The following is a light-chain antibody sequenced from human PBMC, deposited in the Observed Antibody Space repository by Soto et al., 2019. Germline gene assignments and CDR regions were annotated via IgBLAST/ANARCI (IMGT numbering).Light chain of an antibody. CDR2: DDR. CDR3: QVWDTSSDWV. J-gene: IGLJ3*02. CDR1: NIGSKS. Sequence: SYELTQPPSVSVAPGQTARIPCGGDNIGSKSVHWYQQKPGQAPVLVVYDDRDRPSGIPERFSGSNSGNTATLTISRVEAGDEADYYCQVWDTSSDWVFGGGTQLTVL. V-gene: IGLV3-21*02.